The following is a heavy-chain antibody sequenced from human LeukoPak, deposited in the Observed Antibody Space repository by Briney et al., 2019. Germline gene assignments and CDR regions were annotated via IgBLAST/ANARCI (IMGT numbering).Heavy chain of an antibody. J-gene: IGHJ2*01. CDR3: ARPSTAVDWYFYL. Sequence: GESLNISCKGSGYSFTSYLIGWVRQIPPKGLEWMGIIYPGDSDTTYSPSLQGQVTISADKSIRTAYLQWSSLKASDSAIYYCARPSTAVDWYFYLWGRGSLVTVSS. D-gene: IGHD2-15*01. CDR2: IYPGDSDT. CDR1: GYSFTSYL. V-gene: IGHV5-51*01.